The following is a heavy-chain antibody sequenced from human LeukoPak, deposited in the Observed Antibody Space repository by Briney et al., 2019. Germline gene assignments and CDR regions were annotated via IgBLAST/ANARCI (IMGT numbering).Heavy chain of an antibody. CDR3: ARVLDCSSSRYQAFPY. D-gene: IGHD2-2*01. CDR1: GFTFSSYW. CDR2: IKQDGSEK. V-gene: IGHV3-7*01. J-gene: IGHJ4*02. Sequence: PGGSLRLSCAASGFTFSSYWMTWVRQAPGKGLEWVANIKQDGSEKYYVDSVKGRFTIFRDNAKNSLYLQMNSLRGEDTALYYCARVLDCSSSRYQAFPYWGQGTLVTVS.